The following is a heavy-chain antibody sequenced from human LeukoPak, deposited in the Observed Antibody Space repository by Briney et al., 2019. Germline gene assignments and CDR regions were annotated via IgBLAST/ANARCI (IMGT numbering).Heavy chain of an antibody. CDR1: GGSISSSSYY. D-gene: IGHD2-15*01. J-gene: IGHJ5*02. CDR3: ARPYCSGGSCYWFDP. V-gene: IGHV4-39*01. Sequence: SETLSLTCTVSGGSISSSSYYWGWIRQPPGKGQEWIGSIYYSGSTYYNPSLKSRVTISVDTSKNQFSLKLSSVTAADTAVYYCARPYCSGGSCYWFDPWGQGTLVTVSS. CDR2: IYYSGST.